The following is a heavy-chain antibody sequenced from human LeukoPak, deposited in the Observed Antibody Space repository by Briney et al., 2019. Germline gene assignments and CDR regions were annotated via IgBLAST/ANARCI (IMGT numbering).Heavy chain of an antibody. Sequence: GGSLRLSCAASGFTFDDYAMHWVRQAPGKGLEWVSGISWNSGSIGYADSVKGRFTISRDNAKNSLYLQMNSLRAEDTALYYCAKDSTRRPRGFDYWGQGTLVTVSS. J-gene: IGHJ4*02. CDR3: AKDSTRRPRGFDY. D-gene: IGHD3-10*01. CDR2: ISWNSGSI. V-gene: IGHV3-9*01. CDR1: GFTFDDYA.